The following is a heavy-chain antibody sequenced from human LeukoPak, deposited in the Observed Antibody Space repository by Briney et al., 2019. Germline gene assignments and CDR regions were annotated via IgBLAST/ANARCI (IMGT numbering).Heavy chain of an antibody. D-gene: IGHD1-26*01. J-gene: IGHJ4*02. CDR3: ARDYSGIDY. CDR2: ISSSSSTI. Sequence: PGGSLRLSCAASGFTFSSYAMNWVRQAPGKGLEWLSYISSSSSTIYSADSVKGRFTISRDNAKNSLYLQMNSLRAEDTAVYYCARDYSGIDYWGQGTLVTVSS. CDR1: GFTFSSYA. V-gene: IGHV3-48*01.